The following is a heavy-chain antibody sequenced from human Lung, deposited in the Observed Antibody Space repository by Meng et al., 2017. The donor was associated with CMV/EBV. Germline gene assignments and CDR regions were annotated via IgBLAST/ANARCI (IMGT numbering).Heavy chain of an antibody. V-gene: IGHV3-30*02. CDR1: GFTFSSYG. J-gene: IGHJ4*02. CDR3: AKAALYSSSWAPFDY. Sequence: GESLKISCAASGFTFSSYGMHWVRQAPGKGLEWVAFIRYDATNKYYADSVKGRFTISRDNSKNTLYLQMNSLRAEDTAVYYCAKAALYSSSWAPFDYWGQGTXVNVAS. D-gene: IGHD6-13*01. CDR2: IRYDATNK.